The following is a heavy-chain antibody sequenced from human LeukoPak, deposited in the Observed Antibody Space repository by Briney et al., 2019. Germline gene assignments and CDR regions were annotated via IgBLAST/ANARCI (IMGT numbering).Heavy chain of an antibody. J-gene: IGHJ5*02. D-gene: IGHD3-22*01. CDR2: IYYSGST. V-gene: IGHV4-59*08. CDR1: GGSISSYY. Sequence: SEALSLTCTVSGGSISSYYWSWIRQPPGKGLEWIGYIYYSGSTNYSPSLKSRVTISVDTSKNQFSLKPSSVTAADTAVYYCARHYYDSSGYYQKRGDNWFDPWGQGTLVTVSS. CDR3: ARHYYDSSGYYQKRGDNWFDP.